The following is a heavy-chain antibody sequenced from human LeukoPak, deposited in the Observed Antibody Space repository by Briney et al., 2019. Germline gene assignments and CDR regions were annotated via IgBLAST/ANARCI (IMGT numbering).Heavy chain of an antibody. CDR1: GYTFTGYY. J-gene: IGHJ6*03. V-gene: IGHV1-2*02. CDR2: INTNSGGT. D-gene: IGHD3-9*01. Sequence: WASVKVSCKASGYTFTGYYMHWVRQAPGQGLEWMGWINTNSGGTNYAQKFQGRVTMTRDTSISTAYMELSRLRSDDTAVYYCARDLDRYFDWLTPGYYMDVWGKGTTVTVPS. CDR3: ARDLDRYFDWLTPGYYMDV.